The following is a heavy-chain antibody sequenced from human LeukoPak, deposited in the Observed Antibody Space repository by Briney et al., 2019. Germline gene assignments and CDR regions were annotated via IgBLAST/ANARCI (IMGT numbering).Heavy chain of an antibody. D-gene: IGHD3-9*01. CDR2: INPNSGGT. CDR3: ARDGPSDILPGSYYSYSVWTS. J-gene: IGHJ6*02. CDR1: GYTFTGYY. Sequence: GASVKVSCKASGYTFTGYYMHWVRQAPGQGLEWMGWINPNSGGTNYAQKFQGRVTMTSDTSTTTAYMDLRSLRSDATAVYYCARDGPSDILPGSYYSYSVWTSGAKGPRSPSP. V-gene: IGHV1-2*02.